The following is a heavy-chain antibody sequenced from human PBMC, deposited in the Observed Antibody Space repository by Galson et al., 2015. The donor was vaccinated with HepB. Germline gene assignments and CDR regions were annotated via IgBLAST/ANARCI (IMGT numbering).Heavy chain of an antibody. D-gene: IGHD5-24*01. CDR3: AREGRMAITYFDY. CDR1: GFTFSNYG. V-gene: IGHV3-33*01. CDR2: IWYDGSNQ. Sequence: SLRLSCAASGFTFSNYGMHWVRQAPGKGLEWLAVIWYDGSNQYYADSVKGRFTVSRDNSKSTLYLQMDSLRAEDTAVYYCAREGRMAITYFDYWGQGTLVTVSS. J-gene: IGHJ4*02.